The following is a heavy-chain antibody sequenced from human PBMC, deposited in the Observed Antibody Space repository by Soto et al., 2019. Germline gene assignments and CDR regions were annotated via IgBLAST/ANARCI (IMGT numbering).Heavy chain of an antibody. J-gene: IGHJ6*03. D-gene: IGHD2-21*01. Sequence: SETLSLTCTVSGAATSSYYWTWIRQPPGKGLEWIGYIYYSGSTNYNPSLKSRVTMSVDTSKNQLSLKLSAVTAADTAVYYCARQGRVSNPSYFYYYMDVWGKGTTVTVSS. CDR3: ARQGRVSNPSYFYYYMDV. CDR2: IYYSGST. V-gene: IGHV4-59*08. CDR1: GAATSSYY.